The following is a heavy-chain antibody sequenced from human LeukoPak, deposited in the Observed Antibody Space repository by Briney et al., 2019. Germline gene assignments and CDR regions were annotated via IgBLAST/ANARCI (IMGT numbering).Heavy chain of an antibody. D-gene: IGHD2-15*01. CDR1: GFTFSSYS. J-gene: IGHJ4*02. CDR3: AREWYYFDY. V-gene: IGHV3-48*02. Sequence: PGRSLRLSCAASGFTFSSYSMNWVRQAPGKGLEWVSYISSSSRTIYYADSVKGRFTISRDNAKNSVYLQMNSLRDEDTAVYYCAREWYYFDYWGQGTLVTVSS. CDR2: ISSSSRTI.